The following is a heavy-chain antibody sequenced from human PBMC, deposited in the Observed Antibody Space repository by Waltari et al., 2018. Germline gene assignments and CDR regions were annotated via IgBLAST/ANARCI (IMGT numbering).Heavy chain of an antibody. CDR3: ARAFGITGTTTNDAFDI. Sequence: QVQLVQSGAEVKKPGSSVTVSCTASGGTFSSYAISWVRQAPAQGLEWMGGIIPIFGTANYAQKFQGRVTITADESTSTAYMELSSLRSEDTAVYYCARAFGITGTTTNDAFDIWGQGTMVTVSS. V-gene: IGHV1-69*12. J-gene: IGHJ3*02. CDR2: IIPIFGTA. D-gene: IGHD1-20*01. CDR1: GGTFSSYA.